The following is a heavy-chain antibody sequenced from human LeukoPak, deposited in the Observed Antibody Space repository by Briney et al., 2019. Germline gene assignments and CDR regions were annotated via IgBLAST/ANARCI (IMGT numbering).Heavy chain of an antibody. CDR2: IWYGGSNK. D-gene: IGHD4-11*01. J-gene: IGHJ4*02. Sequence: GRSLRLSCAASGFTFSSYGMHWVRQAPGKGLEWVAVIWYGGSNKYYADSVKGRFTISRDNSKSTLYLQMNSLRAEDTAVYYCAIAWDGLHVDYWGQGTLVTVSS. CDR1: GFTFSSYG. CDR3: AIAWDGLHVDY. V-gene: IGHV3-33*08.